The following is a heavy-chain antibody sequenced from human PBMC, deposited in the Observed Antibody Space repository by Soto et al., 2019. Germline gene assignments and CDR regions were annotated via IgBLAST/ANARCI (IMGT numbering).Heavy chain of an antibody. J-gene: IGHJ6*02. CDR2: IIPIFGTA. CDR1: GGTFSSYA. Sequence: GASVKVSCKASGGTFSSYAISWVRQAPGQGLEWMGGIIPIFGTANYAQKFQGRVTITADESTSTAYMELSSLRSEDTAVYYCARYYYDSSGYSPHLYGMDVWGQGTTVTVSS. CDR3: ARYYYDSSGYSPHLYGMDV. V-gene: IGHV1-69*13. D-gene: IGHD3-22*01.